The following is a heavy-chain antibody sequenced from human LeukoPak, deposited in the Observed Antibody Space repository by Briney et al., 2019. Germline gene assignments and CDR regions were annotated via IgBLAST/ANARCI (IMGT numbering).Heavy chain of an antibody. CDR1: GGSINSGDSY. J-gene: IGHJ4*02. V-gene: IGHV4-30-4*01. CDR3: ARVPYGSGTYYFDY. D-gene: IGHD3-10*01. Sequence: SQTLSLTCTVSGGSINSGDSYWGWIRPPPGKSLEWTGYISYSGSPYYNPSLRGRVAISGDTSKNQFSLRLGSVTAADTAVYYCARVPYGSGTYYFDYWGPGILVTVSS. CDR2: ISYSGSP.